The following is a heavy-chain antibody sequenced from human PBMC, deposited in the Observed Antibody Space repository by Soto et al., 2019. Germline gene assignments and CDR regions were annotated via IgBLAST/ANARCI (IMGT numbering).Heavy chain of an antibody. D-gene: IGHD1-26*01. CDR2: ISGSGGST. V-gene: IGHV3-23*01. J-gene: IGHJ4*02. Sequence: GGSLRLSCAASGLTFSSYSMSWVRQAPGKGLEWVSAISGSGGSTYYADSVKGRFTISRDNSKNTLYLQMNSLRAEDTAVYYCARRGYSGSYLSLLPSDYWGQGTLVTVS. CDR1: GLTFSSYS. CDR3: ARRGYSGSYLSLLPSDY.